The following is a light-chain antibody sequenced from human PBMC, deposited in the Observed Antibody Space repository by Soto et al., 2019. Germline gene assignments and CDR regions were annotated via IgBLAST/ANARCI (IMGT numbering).Light chain of an antibody. CDR2: DDN. CDR1: SSNIGGNS. Sequence: QAVRTRPPSVSAAPGQKVTISCSGSSSNIGGNSVSFYQQLPWTAPKLLIYDDNKRPSGIPDRFSGSKSGTSATLGITGFQTGDEADYYCGSWDSSLSAYVFGTGTKVTV. CDR3: GSWDSSLSAYV. J-gene: IGLJ1*01. V-gene: IGLV1-51*01.